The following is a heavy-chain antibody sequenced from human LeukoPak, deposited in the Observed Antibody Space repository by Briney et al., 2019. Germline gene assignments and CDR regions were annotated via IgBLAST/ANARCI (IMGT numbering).Heavy chain of an antibody. CDR1: GFTFSSYE. V-gene: IGHV3-48*03. CDR2: LSRCGTTI. Sequence: PGGSLRLSCEASGFTFSSYEMNWVRQAPGKGLEWVSSLSRCGTTIYYADSVKGRFTISRDYSKNTLFLQMSSLRPEDTAVYYCALGKNFGYHYFDFWGQGALVTVSS. J-gene: IGHJ4*02. CDR3: ALGKNFGYHYFDF. D-gene: IGHD2-2*03.